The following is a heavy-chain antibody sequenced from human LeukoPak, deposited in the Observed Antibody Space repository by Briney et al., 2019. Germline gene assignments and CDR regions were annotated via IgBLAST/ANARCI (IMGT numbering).Heavy chain of an antibody. Sequence: ASVKVSRKPSGYTFINHYIHWVRQAPGQGLEWMGVIRPTDGSTSYAQNFQGRLSMTSDTSTSTAYMELSSLRSEDTAIYYCTRTINSWFDPWGQGTPASVSS. CDR2: IRPTDGST. D-gene: IGHD3-9*01. CDR1: GYTFINHY. V-gene: IGHV1-46*01. CDR3: TRTINSWFDP. J-gene: IGHJ5*02.